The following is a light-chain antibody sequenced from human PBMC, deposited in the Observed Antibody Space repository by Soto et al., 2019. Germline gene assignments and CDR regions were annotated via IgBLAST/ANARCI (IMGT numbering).Light chain of an antibody. Sequence: EMVMTQSPATLSVSPGERATLSCRAIQSVSSKLAWYQQKPGQAPRVLIYGASTRATGIPDRFSGSGSGTEFTLTISSLQSEDFAVYYCQHYNDWPPTWTFGQGTRVEIK. V-gene: IGKV3-15*01. CDR3: QHYNDWPPTWT. CDR1: QSVSSK. J-gene: IGKJ1*01. CDR2: GAS.